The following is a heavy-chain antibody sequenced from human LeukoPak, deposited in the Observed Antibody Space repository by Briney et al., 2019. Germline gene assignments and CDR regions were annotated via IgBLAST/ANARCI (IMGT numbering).Heavy chain of an antibody. J-gene: IGHJ4*02. D-gene: IGHD6-19*01. CDR3: ARAGIAVAGIDY. Sequence: GGSLRLSCAASGFTFSSYSMNWVRQAPGKGLEWVSSISSSSYIYYADSVKGRFTISRDNAKNSLYLQMNSLRAEDTAVYYCARAGIAVAGIDYWGQGTLVTVSS. CDR2: ISSSSYI. CDR1: GFTFSSYS. V-gene: IGHV3-21*01.